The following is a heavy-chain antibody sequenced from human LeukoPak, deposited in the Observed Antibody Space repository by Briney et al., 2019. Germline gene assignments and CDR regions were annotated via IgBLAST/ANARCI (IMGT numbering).Heavy chain of an antibody. CDR1: GGSISSSNW. Sequence: NPSETLSLTCAVSGGSISSSNWWSWIRQPPGKGLEWIGEIYHSGSTNYNPSLKSRVTISVDKSKTQFSLKLSSVTAADTAVYYCAREQIAAGGYWFDPWGQGTLVTVSS. V-gene: IGHV4-4*02. CDR2: IYHSGST. J-gene: IGHJ5*02. D-gene: IGHD6-13*01. CDR3: AREQIAAGGYWFDP.